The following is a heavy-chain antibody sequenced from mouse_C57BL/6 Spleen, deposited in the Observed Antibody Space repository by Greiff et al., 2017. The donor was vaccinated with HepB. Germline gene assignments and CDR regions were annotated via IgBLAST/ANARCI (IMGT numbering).Heavy chain of an antibody. D-gene: IGHD3-2*02. Sequence: QVQLQQPGAELVRPGSSVKLSCKASGYTFTSYWMHWVKQRPIQGLEWIGNIDPSDSETHYNQKFKDKATLTVDKSSSTAYMQLSSLTSEDSAVYYCARRSSGYDYFDYWGQGTTLTVSS. CDR2: IDPSDSET. CDR3: ARRSSGYDYFDY. J-gene: IGHJ2*01. CDR1: GYTFTSYW. V-gene: IGHV1-52*01.